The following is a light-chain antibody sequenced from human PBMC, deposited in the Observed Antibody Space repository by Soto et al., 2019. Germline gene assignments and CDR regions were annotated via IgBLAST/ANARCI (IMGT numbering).Light chain of an antibody. Sequence: QPALTQPASVSGSPGQSLTISCTGTRSDVGSYKLVSWYQKHPGTAPKLMIYEGSKRPSGVSNRFSGSKSCNTASLTISGLQAEDDADYYCSTYAGSSRYVFGSGTKGTVL. V-gene: IGLV2-23*01. CDR2: EGS. CDR1: RSDVGSYKL. J-gene: IGLJ1*01. CDR3: STYAGSSRYV.